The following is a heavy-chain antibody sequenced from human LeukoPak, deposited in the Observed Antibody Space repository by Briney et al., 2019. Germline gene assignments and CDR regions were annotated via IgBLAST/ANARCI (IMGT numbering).Heavy chain of an antibody. D-gene: IGHD3-10*01. CDR2: IIPIFGIA. V-gene: IGHV1-69*04. Sequence: SVKVSYKASGGTFNIYAISWVRQAPGQGREWMGRIIPIFGIANYAQKFQGRVTITADRSTSTAYMELSSLRSEDTAVYYCARVNFLSVGESKNGMDVWGQGTTVTVSS. CDR3: ARVNFLSVGESKNGMDV. CDR1: GGTFNIYA. J-gene: IGHJ6*02.